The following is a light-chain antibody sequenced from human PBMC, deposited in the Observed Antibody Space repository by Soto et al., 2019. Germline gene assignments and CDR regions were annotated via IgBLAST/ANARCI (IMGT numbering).Light chain of an antibody. J-gene: IGKJ2*01. CDR2: GAS. V-gene: IGKV3-15*01. CDR1: QRISSY. CDR3: QQYHNWPPQYT. Sequence: MTQSPSSLSASVGDRVTITCRASQRISSYLNWYQQKPGQGPRLLIHGASTRAVGVPARFSGSGSGTDFTLTINSLQSEDFAVYYCQQYHNWPPQYTFGQGTKLQIK.